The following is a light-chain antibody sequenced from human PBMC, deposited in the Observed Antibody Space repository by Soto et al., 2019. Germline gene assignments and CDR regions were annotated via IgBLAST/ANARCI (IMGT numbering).Light chain of an antibody. V-gene: IGKV1-39*01. Sequence: DIQMTQSPSSLSASVGDRVTITCRASQSISNYLNWYQQKPGKTPKLLIYAASSLQSGVPSRFSGSGSGTDFTLTISRLQREDFATYYCQQSYTLSITFGGGTKVDIK. J-gene: IGKJ4*01. CDR2: AAS. CDR1: QSISNY. CDR3: QQSYTLSIT.